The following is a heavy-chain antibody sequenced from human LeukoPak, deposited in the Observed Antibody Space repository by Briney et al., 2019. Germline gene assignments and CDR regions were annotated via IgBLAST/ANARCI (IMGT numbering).Heavy chain of an antibody. CDR3: AREHRSGRYYFDY. CDR2: SSPSDGGT. Sequence: ASVKVSCKASGYTFISYYMHWVRQAPGQGLEWMGISSPSDGGTSYAQKFQGRVTMTRDTSTSTVYMELSSLRSEDTAVYYCAREHRSGRYYFDYWGQGTLVTVSS. D-gene: IGHD5-12*01. V-gene: IGHV1-46*01. J-gene: IGHJ4*02. CDR1: GYTFISYY.